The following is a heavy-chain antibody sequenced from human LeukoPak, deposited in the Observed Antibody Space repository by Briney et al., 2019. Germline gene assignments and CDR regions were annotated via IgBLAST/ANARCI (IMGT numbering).Heavy chain of an antibody. V-gene: IGHV1-69*01. J-gene: IGHJ3*02. Sequence: SVKASCKASGGTFSSYAISWVRQAPGQGLEWMGGIIPIFGTANYAQKFQGRVTITADESTSTAYMELSSLRSEDTAVYYCARDAKIKYNWNSLDAFDIWGQGTMVTVSS. CDR3: ARDAKIKYNWNSLDAFDI. CDR1: GGTFSSYA. CDR2: IIPIFGTA. D-gene: IGHD1-7*01.